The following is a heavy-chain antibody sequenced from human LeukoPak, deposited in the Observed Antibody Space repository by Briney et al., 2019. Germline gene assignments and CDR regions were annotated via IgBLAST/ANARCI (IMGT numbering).Heavy chain of an antibody. Sequence: PGGSLRLSCAACGFTFSSYGMHWVRQAPGKGLEWVAFIRYDGSNKYYADSVKGRFTISRDNSKNTLYLQMNSLRAEDTAVYYCAKKAVTANYYYYYMDVWGKGTTVTVSS. CDR1: GFTFSSYG. CDR3: AKKAVTANYYYYYMDV. D-gene: IGHD4-11*01. J-gene: IGHJ6*03. V-gene: IGHV3-30*02. CDR2: IRYDGSNK.